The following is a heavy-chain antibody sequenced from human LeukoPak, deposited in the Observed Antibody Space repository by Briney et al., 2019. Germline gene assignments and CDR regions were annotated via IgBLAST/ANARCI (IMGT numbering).Heavy chain of an antibody. V-gene: IGHV3-7*01. CDR3: ARFGEGSQCSSTSCYIYYYYGMDV. CDR2: IKKDGSEK. D-gene: IGHD2-2*02. Sequence: GGSLRLSCAASGFTFSSYWMSWVRQAPWKGLEWVANIKKDGSEKYYVDSVKGRFTISRDNAKNSLYLQMNSLRAEDTAVYYCARFGEGSQCSSTSCYIYYYYGMDVWGQGTTVTVSS. CDR1: GFTFSSYW. J-gene: IGHJ6*01.